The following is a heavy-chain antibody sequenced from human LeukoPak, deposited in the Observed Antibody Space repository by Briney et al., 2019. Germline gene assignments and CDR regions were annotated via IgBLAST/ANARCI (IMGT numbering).Heavy chain of an antibody. D-gene: IGHD1-7*01. CDR3: TRTGSTGGY. J-gene: IGHJ4*02. V-gene: IGHV4-61*01. Sequence: PSETLSLTCTVPGGSVSGGNYYCSWIRKSPGKGLEWIGYIHYSGSTVYNPSLKSRVTMSIDTSKNQFSLNLSSATAADTAVYYCTRTGSTGGYWGQGTLVTVSS. CDR1: GGSVSGGNYY. CDR2: IHYSGST.